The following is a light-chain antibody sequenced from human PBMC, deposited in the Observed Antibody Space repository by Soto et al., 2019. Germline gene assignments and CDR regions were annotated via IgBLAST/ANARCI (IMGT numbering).Light chain of an antibody. CDR3: QQYGSTIT. J-gene: IGKJ5*01. Sequence: DILLTQSPRTLSLSPGERATLSCRASQSVSTTFLVWYQQRPGQAPRPLIYGASTRATGIPDRFSGSGSGTVFTLTISRMEPEDFAVYYCQQYGSTITFGQGTRLEIK. V-gene: IGKV3-20*01. CDR1: QSVSTTF. CDR2: GAS.